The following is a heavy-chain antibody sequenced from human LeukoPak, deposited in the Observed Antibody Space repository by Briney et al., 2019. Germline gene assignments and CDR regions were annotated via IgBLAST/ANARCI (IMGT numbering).Heavy chain of an antibody. CDR1: GYRVASDC. Sequence: GESLKIIRKVSGYRVASDCRAWVRQTHGKRLEWMGIIYPGDSDTRYSPSFQGQVTISADKSISTAYLQWSSLKASDTAIYYCARHPFDWGQGTLVTVSS. J-gene: IGHJ4*02. CDR3: ARHPFD. V-gene: IGHV5-51*01. CDR2: IYPGDSDT.